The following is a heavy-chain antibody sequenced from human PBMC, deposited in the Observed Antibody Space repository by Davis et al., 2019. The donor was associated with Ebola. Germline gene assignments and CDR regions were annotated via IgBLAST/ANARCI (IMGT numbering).Heavy chain of an antibody. Sequence: ASVKVSCKSSGYSLIDYGVTWVRQAPGRRLEWMGWISGHDGSTNYAQNFQGRLTITTDTSTNTAYMELRSLKSDDTAVYYCARVRTGVRFRMDEFDHWGQGTLVTVSS. V-gene: IGHV1-18*01. CDR3: ARVRTGVRFRMDEFDH. CDR2: ISGHDGST. D-gene: IGHD3-10*01. CDR1: GYSLIDYG. J-gene: IGHJ4*02.